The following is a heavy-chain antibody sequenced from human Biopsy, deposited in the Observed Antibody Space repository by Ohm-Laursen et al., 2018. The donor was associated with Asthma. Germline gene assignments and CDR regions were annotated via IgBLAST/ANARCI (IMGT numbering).Heavy chain of an antibody. D-gene: IGHD3-9*01. CDR3: ARTYYDFLTGQVIDAFAI. CDR2: INAGNGNT. Sequence: GASVKVSCKASGYTFINYAIHWVRQAPGQRLEWMGWINAGNGNTKYSQKFQGRVTISRGTSASTAYMDLSSLRSEDTAVYYCARTYYDFLTGQVIDAFAIWGQGTMVTVSS. J-gene: IGHJ3*02. V-gene: IGHV1-3*01. CDR1: GYTFINYA.